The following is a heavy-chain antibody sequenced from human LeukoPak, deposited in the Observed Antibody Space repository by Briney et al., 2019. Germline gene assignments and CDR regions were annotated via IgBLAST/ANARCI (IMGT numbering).Heavy chain of an antibody. V-gene: IGHV4-61*09. CDR2: IHTSGST. Sequence: SETLSLTCTVSGGSISSGRYCWSWIRQPAGKGLEWIGHIHTSGSTNYNPSLKSRLTISADTSKNQFSLKLSSVTAADTAVYYCARDKGIVATISDQYYYYYMDVWGKGTTVTISS. CDR3: ARDKGIVATISDQYYYYYMDV. J-gene: IGHJ6*03. CDR1: GGSISSGRYC. D-gene: IGHD5-12*01.